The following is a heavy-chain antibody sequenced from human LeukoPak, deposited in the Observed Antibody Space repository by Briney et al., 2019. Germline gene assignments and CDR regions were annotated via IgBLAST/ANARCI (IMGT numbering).Heavy chain of an antibody. J-gene: IGHJ4*02. CDR3: AKGIRWLQSRSGFDY. V-gene: IGHV3-30*02. Sequence: GGSLRLSCAASGFTFSSYGMHWVRQAPGKGLEWVAFIRYDGSNKYYADSVKGRFTISRDNSKNTLYLQMNSLRAEDTAVYYCAKGIRWLQSRSGFDYWGQGTLVTVSS. CDR2: IRYDGSNK. D-gene: IGHD5-24*01. CDR1: GFTFSSYG.